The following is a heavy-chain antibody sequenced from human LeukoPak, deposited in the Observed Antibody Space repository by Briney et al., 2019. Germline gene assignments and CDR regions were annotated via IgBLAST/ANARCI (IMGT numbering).Heavy chain of an antibody. V-gene: IGHV5-51*01. J-gene: IGHJ6*03. D-gene: IGHD3-10*01. CDR1: GYSFTSYW. Sequence: GESLKISCKGSGYSFTSYWIGWVRQMPGKGLEWMGIIYPGDSDTRYSPSFQGQVTISADKSISTAYLQWSSLRAEDTAVYYCAKDVPGNYYGSGSYYSGYHYMDVWGKGTTVTISS. CDR2: IYPGDSDT. CDR3: AKDVPGNYYGSGSYYSGYHYMDV.